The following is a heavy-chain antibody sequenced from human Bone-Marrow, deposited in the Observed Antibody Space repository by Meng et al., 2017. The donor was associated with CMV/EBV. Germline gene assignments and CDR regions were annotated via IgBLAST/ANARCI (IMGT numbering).Heavy chain of an antibody. CDR3: TTVPGNPYYYYGMDV. CDR2: IKSKTDGGTT. V-gene: IGHV3-15*01. J-gene: IGHJ6*02. Sequence: GESLKTSCAASGFTFRNAWMSWVRQAPGKGLEWGGRIKSKTDGGTTDYAAPVKGRFTISRDDSKTTLYLQMNSLKTEDTAVYYCTTVPGNPYYYYGMDVWGQGTTVTVSS. CDR1: GFTFRNAW.